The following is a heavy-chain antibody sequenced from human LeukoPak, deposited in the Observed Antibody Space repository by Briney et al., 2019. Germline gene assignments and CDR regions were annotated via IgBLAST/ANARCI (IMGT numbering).Heavy chain of an antibody. CDR3: VKDRYCPEVTCFGGGFEY. D-gene: IGHD2-8*02. CDR2: ISGRGDSA. V-gene: IGHV3-23*01. J-gene: IGHJ4*02. Sequence: AGGSLRLSCAVSGLNFKFYAMSWVRQAPGKGLEWVSGISGRGDSADYADSVKGRFTISRDNSKNTLYLRLNSLRVEDTATYYCVKDRYCPEVTCFGGGFEYWGRGTLVVVSS. CDR1: GLNFKFYA.